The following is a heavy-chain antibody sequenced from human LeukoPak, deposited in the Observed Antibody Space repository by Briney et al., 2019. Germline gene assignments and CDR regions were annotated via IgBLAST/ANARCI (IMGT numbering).Heavy chain of an antibody. J-gene: IGHJ6*03. CDR3: ARGVYGGVGYYYYHMDV. CDR1: GFTFRSYV. D-gene: IGHD5/OR15-5a*01. CDR2: ISRSDGIT. Sequence: PGGSVRLFRAVSGFTFRSYVMSWVGPPPGKGLEWVSTISRSDGITYYAPSVQRRFPISRDNSKNTLYLQMNSLRAEDTGVDHCARGVYGGVGYYYYHMDVWGKGTTVTVSS. V-gene: IGHV3-23*01.